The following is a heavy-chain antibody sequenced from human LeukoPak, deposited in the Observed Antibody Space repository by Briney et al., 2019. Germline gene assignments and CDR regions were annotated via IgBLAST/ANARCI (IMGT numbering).Heavy chain of an antibody. D-gene: IGHD4-17*01. CDR3: ARDPTMTTYGY. CDR1: GFTFSSYS. Sequence: GGSLRLSCAASGFTFSSYSMNWVRQAPGKGLEWVSYISSGGSGIYYADSVKGRFTISRDNAKKSLYLQVNSLRAEDTAVYYCARDPTMTTYGYWGQGTLVTVSS. CDR2: ISSGGSGI. J-gene: IGHJ4*02. V-gene: IGHV3-48*01.